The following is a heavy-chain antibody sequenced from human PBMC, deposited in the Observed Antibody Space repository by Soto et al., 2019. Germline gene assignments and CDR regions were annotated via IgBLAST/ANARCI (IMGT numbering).Heavy chain of an antibody. Sequence: SETLSLTCTVSGGSISSNNYYCGWIRQPPGKGLEWIGSIYYSGDTYYYPSLESRVTMSVDTSKSQFSLKLSSVTAADTAVYYCARHPGYTVPTVYATHYFVYWGQGIVVAVSS. CDR1: GGSISSNNYY. V-gene: IGHV4-39*01. J-gene: IGHJ4*02. CDR3: ARHPGYTVPTVYATHYFVY. D-gene: IGHD2-8*01. CDR2: IYYSGDT.